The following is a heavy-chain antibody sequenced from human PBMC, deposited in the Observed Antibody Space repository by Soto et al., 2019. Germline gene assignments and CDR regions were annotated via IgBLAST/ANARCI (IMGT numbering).Heavy chain of an antibody. J-gene: IGHJ4*02. CDR2: ISAYNSNI. V-gene: IGHV1-18*01. D-gene: IGHD3-3*01. CDR1: GYTFINYG. CDR3: AGGLLRGPLDY. Sequence: ASVKVSCKASGYTFINYGISWVRQAPGQGLEWMGCISAYNSNIKYAQKFQGRVTMTSDTSTSTAYMEVRSLRAEDTAVYYCAGGLLRGPLDYCGPGTLVTVSS.